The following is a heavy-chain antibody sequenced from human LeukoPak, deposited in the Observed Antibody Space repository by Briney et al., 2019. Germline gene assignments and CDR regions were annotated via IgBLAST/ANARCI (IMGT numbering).Heavy chain of an antibody. D-gene: IGHD6-19*01. CDR2: IYYTGAT. J-gene: IGHJ4*02. CDR1: GGSISNYY. Sequence: SETLSLTCTVSGGSISNYYWTWIRQPPGKGLEWIGYIYYTGATSYNPSLKSRVTISVDTFKNQFSLKLTSVTAADTAVYYCAKVGGSGWVIDYWGQGTLVTVSS. V-gene: IGHV4-59*08. CDR3: AKVGGSGWVIDY.